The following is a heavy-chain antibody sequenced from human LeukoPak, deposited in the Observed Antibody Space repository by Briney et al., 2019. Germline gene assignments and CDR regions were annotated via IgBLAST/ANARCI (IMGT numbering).Heavy chain of an antibody. D-gene: IGHD4-17*01. CDR1: GYTFTSYD. Sequence: ASVKVSCKASGYTFTSYDINWVRQATGQGLEWMGWMNPNSGNTGYAQKFQGRVTITADESTSTAYMELSSLRSEDTAVYYCARRDPDDYGDLYYFDYWGQGTLVTVSS. V-gene: IGHV1-8*01. CDR3: ARRDPDDYGDLYYFDY. J-gene: IGHJ4*02. CDR2: MNPNSGNT.